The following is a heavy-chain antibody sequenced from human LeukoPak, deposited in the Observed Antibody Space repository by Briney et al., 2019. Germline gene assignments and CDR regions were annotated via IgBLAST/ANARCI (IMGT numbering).Heavy chain of an antibody. V-gene: IGHV4-61*02. CDR3: AREGSIYYYDSSGYLGY. D-gene: IGHD3-22*01. CDR1: GDPTSSGSYY. CDR2: IYSGGST. Sequence: SQTLSLTCTVSGDPTSSGSYYWSWIRQPAGKGLEWIGRIYSGGSTNYNPSLKSRVTISVDTSKNQFSLKLSSVTAADTAVYYCAREGSIYYYDSSGYLGYWGQGTLVTVSS. J-gene: IGHJ4*02.